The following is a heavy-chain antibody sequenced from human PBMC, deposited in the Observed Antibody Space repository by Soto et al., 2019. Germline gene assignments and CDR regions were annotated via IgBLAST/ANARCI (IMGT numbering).Heavy chain of an antibody. D-gene: IGHD5-12*01. CDR1: GGSISSSSYY. J-gene: IGHJ4*02. V-gene: IGHV4-39*01. CDR3: ASFSPFRYDPGLDY. CDR2: IYYSGST. Sequence: SETLSLTCTVPGGSISSSSYYWDWIRQPPGKGLEWIGSIYYSGSTYYNPSLKSRVTISVDTSKNQFSLKLSSVTAADTAVYYCASFSPFRYDPGLDYWGQGTLVTVSS.